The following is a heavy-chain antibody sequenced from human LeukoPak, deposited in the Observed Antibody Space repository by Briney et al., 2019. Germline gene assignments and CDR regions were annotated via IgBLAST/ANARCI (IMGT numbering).Heavy chain of an antibody. Sequence: GGSLRLSCAASGFTFSSYGMHWVRQAPGKGLEWVAFIRYDGSNKYYADSVKGRFTISRDNSKNTLYLQMNSLRAEDTAVYYCAKAEYSSGWRYYYYYYYMDVWGKGTTVTISS. J-gene: IGHJ6*03. CDR1: GFTFSSYG. CDR2: IRYDGSNK. V-gene: IGHV3-30*02. D-gene: IGHD6-19*01. CDR3: AKAEYSSGWRYYYYYYYMDV.